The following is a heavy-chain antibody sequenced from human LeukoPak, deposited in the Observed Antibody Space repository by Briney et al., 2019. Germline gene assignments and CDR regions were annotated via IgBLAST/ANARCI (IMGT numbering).Heavy chain of an antibody. V-gene: IGHV4-61*02. D-gene: IGHD6-13*01. CDR3: ARGEAAAV. CDR2: IYTSGST. J-gene: IGHJ4*02. Sequence: PSQTLSLTCTVSGGSISSGSYYWSWIRQPAGKGLEWIGRIYTSGSTNYNPSLKSRVTISVDTSKNQFSLKLSSVTAADTAVYYCARGEAAAVWGQGTLVTVSS. CDR1: GGSISSGSYY.